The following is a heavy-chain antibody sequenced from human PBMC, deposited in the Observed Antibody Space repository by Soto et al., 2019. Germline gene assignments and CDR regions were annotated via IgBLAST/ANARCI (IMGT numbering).Heavy chain of an antibody. Sequence: QVQLVQSGAEVKKPGSSVTVSCTASGGTLTSFTIYWVRQAPGQGVEWMGSFIPRIDKINYAQKFQGRVTLSADESSNTAYLEWSSLTSEDTAVYYCARGWVEEAFDMWGQGTLVTMSS. CDR1: GGTLTSFT. J-gene: IGHJ3*02. CDR2: FIPRIDKI. CDR3: ARGWVEEAFDM. D-gene: IGHD2-15*01. V-gene: IGHV1-69*18.